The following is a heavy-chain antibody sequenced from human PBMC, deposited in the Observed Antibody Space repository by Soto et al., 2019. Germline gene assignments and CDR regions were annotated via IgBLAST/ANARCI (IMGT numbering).Heavy chain of an antibody. J-gene: IGHJ6*03. Sequence: QVQLQESGPGLVKPSETLSLTCTVSGGSISPYYWNWIRQPPGKGLEWIGYVYYSGNTNYNPSLERRLTISVDTSRNRFSLNLTSATAADTAVYYCARKGAAASYAHYYMDVWGRGTAVTVSS. CDR1: GGSISPYY. CDR3: ARKGAAASYAHYYMDV. CDR2: VYYSGNT. D-gene: IGHD6-13*01. V-gene: IGHV4-59*01.